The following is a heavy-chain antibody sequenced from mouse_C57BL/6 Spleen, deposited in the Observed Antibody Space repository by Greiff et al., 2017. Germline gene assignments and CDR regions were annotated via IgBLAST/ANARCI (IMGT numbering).Heavy chain of an antibody. CDR3: ARGTGSSFAY. V-gene: IGHV3-6*01. CDR1: GYSITSCYY. Sequence: EVQLQESGPGLVKPSQSLSLSCSVTGYSITSCYYWNWIRQFPGNKLEWMGFINYDGSNNYNPSLKNRITVTRDTSKNQFFLKLKSVTTEDTATYYCARGTGSSFAYWGQGTLVTVSA. D-gene: IGHD4-1*01. J-gene: IGHJ3*01. CDR2: INYDGSN.